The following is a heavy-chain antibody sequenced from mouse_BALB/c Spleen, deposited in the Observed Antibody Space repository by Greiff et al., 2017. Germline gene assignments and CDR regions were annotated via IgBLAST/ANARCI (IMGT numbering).Heavy chain of an antibody. J-gene: IGHJ2*01. CDR1: GFTFSNYW. CDR2: IRLKSNNYAT. D-gene: IGHD2-14*01. V-gene: IGHV6-6*02. Sequence: EVQLQESGGGLVQPGGSMKLSCVASGFTFSNYWMNWVRQSPEKGLEWVAEIRLKSNNYATHYAESVKGRFTISRDDSKSSVYLQMNNLRAEDTGIYYCTRQSYRYDGHFDYWGQGTTLTVSS. CDR3: TRQSYRYDGHFDY.